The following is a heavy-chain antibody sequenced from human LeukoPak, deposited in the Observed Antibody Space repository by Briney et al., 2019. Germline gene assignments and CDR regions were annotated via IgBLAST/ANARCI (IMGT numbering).Heavy chain of an antibody. D-gene: IGHD5-24*01. CDR3: ARSLAPMATTQRIRSYYYYYMDV. CDR2: IYYTGST. Sequence: SETLSLTCTVSGGSISSYYWSWIRQPPGKGLEWIGFIYYTGSTNYNPSLKSRVTISVDTSRKQFSLKLSSVTAADTAVYYCARSLAPMATTQRIRSYYYYYMDVWGKGTTVTVSS. J-gene: IGHJ6*03. V-gene: IGHV4-59*01. CDR1: GGSISSYY.